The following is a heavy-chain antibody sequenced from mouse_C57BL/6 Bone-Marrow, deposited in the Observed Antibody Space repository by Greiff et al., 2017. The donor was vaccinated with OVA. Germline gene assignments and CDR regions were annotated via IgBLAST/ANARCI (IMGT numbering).Heavy chain of an antibody. J-gene: IGHJ3*01. Sequence: DVMLVESGGGLVQPGGSLKLSCAASGFTFSDYYMYWVRQTPEKRLEWVAYLSNGGGSTYYPDTVKGRFTISRDNAKNTLYLQMSRLKSEDTAMYYCASNYGSSWFAYWGQGTLVTVSA. CDR1: GFTFSDYY. CDR3: ASNYGSSWFAY. V-gene: IGHV5-12*01. D-gene: IGHD1-1*01. CDR2: LSNGGGST.